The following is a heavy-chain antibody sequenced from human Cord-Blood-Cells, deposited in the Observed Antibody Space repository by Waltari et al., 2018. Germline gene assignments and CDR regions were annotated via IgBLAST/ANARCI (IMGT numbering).Heavy chain of an antibody. CDR2: IDPSNSYT. V-gene: IGHV5-10-1*01. CDR3: ASQSRITMVRGNYGMDV. D-gene: IGHD3-10*01. CDR1: AYSFTSYR. Sequence: EVQLVQSGAEVKKPGESLRISCKGSAYSFTSYRISLVRQIPWKGLEWMGRIDPSNSYTNYSPSFQGHVTISADKSISTAYLQWSSLKASDTAMYYCASQSRITMVRGNYGMDVWGQGTTVTVSS. J-gene: IGHJ6*02.